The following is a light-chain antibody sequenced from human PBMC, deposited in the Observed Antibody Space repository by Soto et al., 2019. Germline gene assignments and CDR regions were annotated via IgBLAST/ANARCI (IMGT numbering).Light chain of an antibody. CDR3: QQYNSQWT. J-gene: IGKJ1*01. Sequence: DIQMTQYPSTLSASVGDRVTITCRASQSISSWLAWYQQKPGKAPKLLIYDASTLESGVPSRFSGSGSGTDFTLTINSLQPEDFATYYCQQYNSQWTFGPGTKVDI. CDR2: DAS. CDR1: QSISSW. V-gene: IGKV1-5*01.